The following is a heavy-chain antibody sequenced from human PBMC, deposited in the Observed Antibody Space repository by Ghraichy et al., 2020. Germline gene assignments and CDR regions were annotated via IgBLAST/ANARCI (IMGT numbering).Heavy chain of an antibody. Sequence: SETLSLTCTVSGGSISSSSYYWGWIRQPPGKGLEWIGSIYYSGSTYYNPSLKSRVTISVDTSKNQFSLKLSSVTAADTAVYYCARREAANWFDPWGQGTLVTVSS. CDR1: GGSISSSSYY. V-gene: IGHV4-39*01. J-gene: IGHJ5*02. CDR2: IYYSGST. CDR3: ARREAANWFDP.